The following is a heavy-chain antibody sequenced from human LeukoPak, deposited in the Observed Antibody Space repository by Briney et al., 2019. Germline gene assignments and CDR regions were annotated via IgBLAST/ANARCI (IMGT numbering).Heavy chain of an antibody. J-gene: IGHJ2*01. CDR3: ARLTYGQGYCSSTSCYAEDWYFDL. D-gene: IGHD2-2*01. CDR2: INHSGST. Sequence: SETLSLTCAVYGGSFSGYYWSWIRQPPGKGLEWIGEINHSGSTNYNPSLKSRVTISVDTSKNQFSLKLSSVTAADTAVYYCARLTYGQGYCSSTSCYAEDWYFDLWGRGTLVTVSS. CDR1: GGSFSGYY. V-gene: IGHV4-34*01.